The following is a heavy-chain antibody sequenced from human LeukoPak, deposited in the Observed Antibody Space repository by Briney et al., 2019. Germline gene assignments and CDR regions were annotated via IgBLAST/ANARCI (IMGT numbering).Heavy chain of an antibody. CDR3: RRGEVGALYYFDY. V-gene: IGHV3-49*03. CDR2: IRSKAYGGTT. Sequence: PGRSLRLSCTASGFTFGDYAMSWFRQAPGKGLEWVGFIRSKAYGGTTEYAASVKGRFTISRDDSKSIAYLQMNSLKTEDTAVYYCRRGEVGALYYFDYWGQGTLVTVSS. D-gene: IGHD1-26*01. CDR1: GFTFGDYA. J-gene: IGHJ4*02.